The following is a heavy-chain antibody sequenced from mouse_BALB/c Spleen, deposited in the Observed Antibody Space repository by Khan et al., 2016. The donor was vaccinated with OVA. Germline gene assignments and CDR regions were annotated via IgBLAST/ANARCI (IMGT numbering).Heavy chain of an antibody. J-gene: IGHJ4*01. CDR3: AREDYYGRSNYAMDY. CDR1: GYTFTSYW. D-gene: IGHD1-1*01. CDR2: ISPGSGTP. Sequence: DLVKPGASVKLSCKASGYTFTSYWINWIKQRPGQGLEWIGRISPGSGTPYYNEMFKGKATLTVDKSSNTAYIQLSSLSSEDSAVYFGAREDYYGRSNYAMDYWGQGTSVTVSS. V-gene: IGHV1S41*01.